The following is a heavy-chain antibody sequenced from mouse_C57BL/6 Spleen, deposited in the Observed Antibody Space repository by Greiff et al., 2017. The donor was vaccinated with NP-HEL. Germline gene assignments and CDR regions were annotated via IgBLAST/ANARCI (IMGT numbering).Heavy chain of an antibody. CDR1: GYSITSGYY. V-gene: IGHV3-6*01. CDR2: ISYDGSN. CDR3: ARRETGTSGNFDY. J-gene: IGHJ2*01. D-gene: IGHD4-1*01. Sequence: EVKLQESGPGLVKPSQSLSLTCSVTGYSITSGYYWNWIRQFPGNKLEWMGYISYDGSNNYNPSLKNRISITRDTSKNQCFLKLNSVTTEDTATYYCARRETGTSGNFDYWGQGTTLTVSS.